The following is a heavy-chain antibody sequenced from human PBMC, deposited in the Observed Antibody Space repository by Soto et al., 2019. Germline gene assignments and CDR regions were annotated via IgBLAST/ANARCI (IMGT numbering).Heavy chain of an antibody. J-gene: IGHJ4*02. V-gene: IGHV3-23*01. CDR2: ISGSGGST. Sequence: EVQLLESGGGLVQPGGSLRLSCAASGFTFSSYAMSWVRQAPGKGLEWVSAISGSGGSTYYADSVKGRFTISRDNYKNTLYLQMNSLRAEDTAVYYCAKGGTYDILTGYYDYWGQGTMVTVSS. D-gene: IGHD3-9*01. CDR3: AKGGTYDILTGYYDY. CDR1: GFTFSSYA.